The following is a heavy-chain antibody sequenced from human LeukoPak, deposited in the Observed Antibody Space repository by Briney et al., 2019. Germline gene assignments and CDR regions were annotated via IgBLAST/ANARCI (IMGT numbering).Heavy chain of an antibody. CDR2: INHSGST. V-gene: IGHV4-34*01. CDR1: GGSFRGYY. D-gene: IGHD3-9*01. J-gene: IGHJ4*02. CDR3: ARGRPVLRYFDWLVFDY. Sequence: SETLSLTCAVYGGSFRGYYWSWIRQPPGKGLGWIGEINHSGSTNYNPSLKSRVTISVDTSKNQFSLKLSSVTAADTAVYYCARGRPVLRYFDWLVFDYWGQGTLVTVSS.